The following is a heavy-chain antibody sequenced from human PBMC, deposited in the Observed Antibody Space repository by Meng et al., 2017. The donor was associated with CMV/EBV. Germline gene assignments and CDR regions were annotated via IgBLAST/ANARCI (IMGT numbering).Heavy chain of an antibody. J-gene: IGHJ4*02. D-gene: IGHD3-3*01. CDR2: ISSSSSYI. Sequence: GESLKISCAASGFTFSSYSMNWVRQAPGKGLEWVSSISSSSSYIYYADSVKGRFTISRDNAKNSLYLQMNSLRAEDTAVYYCARATYYDFWIGYYGYWGQGTLVTVSS. V-gene: IGHV3-21*01. CDR3: ARATYYDFWIGYYGY. CDR1: GFTFSSYS.